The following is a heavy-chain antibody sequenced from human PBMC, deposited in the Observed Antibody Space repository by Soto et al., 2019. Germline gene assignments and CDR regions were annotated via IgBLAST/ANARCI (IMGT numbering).Heavy chain of an antibody. D-gene: IGHD2-21*02. V-gene: IGHV3-74*01. J-gene: IGHJ4*02. CDR1: GFNLGSYW. CDR2: INDYGTTI. Sequence: EVQLVESGGGLVQPGGSLRLSCAASGFNLGSYWMHWVRQAPGKGLVWVSRINDYGTTINYAESVEGRFTISRDDAKSEAYLQMNNLRAEDRAVYDCARGGLKPLDYWGQGALVTVSS. CDR3: ARGGLKPLDY.